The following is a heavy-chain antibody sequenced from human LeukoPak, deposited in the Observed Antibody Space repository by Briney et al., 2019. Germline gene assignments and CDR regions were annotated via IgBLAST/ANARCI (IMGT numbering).Heavy chain of an antibody. CDR2: ISSSGNTI. Sequence: GGSLRLSCAASGFTFSTYEMNWVRQAPGKGLEWLSYISSSGNTIYYADSMKGRFTISRDNAKNSLYLQMNGLRADDTAVYYCARDLEMGSNGAYWGQGTLVTVSS. CDR3: ARDLEMGSNGAY. CDR1: GFTFSTYE. D-gene: IGHD1-26*01. V-gene: IGHV3-48*03. J-gene: IGHJ4*02.